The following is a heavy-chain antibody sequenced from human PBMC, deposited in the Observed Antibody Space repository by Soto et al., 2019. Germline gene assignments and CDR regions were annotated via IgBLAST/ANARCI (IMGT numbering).Heavy chain of an antibody. Sequence: PSQTLSLTCAISGDSVSSNSVAWNWIRQSPSRGLEWLGRTYYRSKWYNDYAVSVKSRITINPDTSKNQFSLQLNSVTPEDTAVYYCARDLESSSWYGGYYYYYGMDVWGQGTTVTVSS. J-gene: IGHJ6*02. D-gene: IGHD6-13*01. CDR2: TYYRSKWYN. V-gene: IGHV6-1*01. CDR3: ARDLESSSWYGGYYYYYGMDV. CDR1: GDSVSSNSVA.